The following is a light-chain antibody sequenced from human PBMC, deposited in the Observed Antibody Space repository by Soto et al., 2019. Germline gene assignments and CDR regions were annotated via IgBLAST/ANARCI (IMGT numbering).Light chain of an antibody. V-gene: IGLV1-47*01. Sequence: QSLLTQPPSASGTPGQGVTISCSGSTSNIGSNYVYWYQQLPGTAPKLLIYRNNQRPSGVPDRFSGSKSVTSASLSISGLRSDDEADYFCATWDDSLNGFYVFGTGTKLTVL. CDR2: RNN. CDR3: ATWDDSLNGFYV. CDR1: TSNIGSNY. J-gene: IGLJ1*01.